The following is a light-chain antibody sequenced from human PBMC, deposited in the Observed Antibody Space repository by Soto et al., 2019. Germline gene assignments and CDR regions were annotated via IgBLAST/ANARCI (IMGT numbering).Light chain of an antibody. CDR2: GAS. V-gene: IGKV3-20*01. CDR1: QSVSSSY. J-gene: IGKJ5*01. Sequence: EIVLTQSPGTLSFSPGERATLSCRSSQSVSSSYVAWYQQKPGQAPRLLIYGASSRATGIPDRFSGSGSGTDFTLTISRLEPEDFAVYFCQQYGRSVPITFGQGTRREIK. CDR3: QQYGRSVPIT.